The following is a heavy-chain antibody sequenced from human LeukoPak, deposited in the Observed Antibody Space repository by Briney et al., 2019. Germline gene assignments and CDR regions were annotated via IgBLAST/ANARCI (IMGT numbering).Heavy chain of an antibody. Sequence: GGSLRLSCAVSGITLSNYGMSWVRQAPGKGLEWVAGISDSGGRTNYADSVKGRFTISRDNPKNTLYLQMNSLRAEDTAVYFCAKRGVVIRVILVGFHKEAYFFDSWGQGALVTVSS. D-gene: IGHD3-22*01. CDR2: ISDSGGRT. J-gene: IGHJ4*02. V-gene: IGHV3-23*01. CDR3: AKRGVVIRVILVGFHKEAYFFDS. CDR1: GITLSNYG.